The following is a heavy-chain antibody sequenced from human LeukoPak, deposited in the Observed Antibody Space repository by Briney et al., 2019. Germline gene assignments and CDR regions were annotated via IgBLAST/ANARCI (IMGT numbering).Heavy chain of an antibody. CDR1: GGSFSGYY. V-gene: IGHV4-34*01. Sequence: SETLSLTCAVYGGSFSGYYWSWIRQHPGKGLEWIGKINHRRSSNYNPSLKSRVTISIDTSKNQFSLKLSSVTAADTAVYYCERGYAFDIWGQGTMVTVSS. CDR2: INHRRSS. J-gene: IGHJ3*02. CDR3: ERGYAFDI.